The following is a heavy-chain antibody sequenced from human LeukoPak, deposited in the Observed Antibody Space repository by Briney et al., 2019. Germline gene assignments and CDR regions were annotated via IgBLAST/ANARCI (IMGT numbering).Heavy chain of an antibody. CDR3: ARNRYDSPGY. Sequence: PSETLSLTCTVSGGSINTNTYYWGWIRQPPGKGLEWIGSIFYSGETYYNPSLKSRITISLDTSKNQFSLKVMSVTAADTAVYYCARNRYDSPGYWGQGTLVTVSS. D-gene: IGHD3-22*01. V-gene: IGHV4-39*07. CDR1: GGSINTNTYY. J-gene: IGHJ4*02. CDR2: IFYSGET.